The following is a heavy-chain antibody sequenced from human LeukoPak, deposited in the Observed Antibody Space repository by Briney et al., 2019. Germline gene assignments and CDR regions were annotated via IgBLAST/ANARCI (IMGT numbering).Heavy chain of an antibody. CDR3: ARDARYYDSSGYKIIGEWAATHIYAFDI. V-gene: IGHV1-2*02. CDR1: GYTFTGYC. CDR2: INPNSGGT. J-gene: IGHJ3*02. Sequence: ASVKVSCKASGYTFTGYCMHWVRQAPGQGLEWMGWINPNSGGTNYAQKFQGRVTMTRDTSISTAYMELSRLRSDDTAVYYCARDARYYDSSGYKIIGEWAATHIYAFDIWGQGTMVTVSS. D-gene: IGHD3-22*01.